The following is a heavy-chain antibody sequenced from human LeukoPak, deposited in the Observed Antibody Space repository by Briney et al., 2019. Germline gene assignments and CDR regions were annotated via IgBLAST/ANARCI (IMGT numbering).Heavy chain of an antibody. CDR2: INHSGST. Sequence: SETLSLTCAVHGGSFSGYYWSWIRQPPGKGLEWIGEINHSGSTNYNPSLKSRVTISVDTSKNQFSLKLSSVTAADTAVYYCARGLTMVRGVTDYWGQGTLVTVSS. CDR3: ARGLTMVRGVTDY. J-gene: IGHJ4*02. CDR1: GGSFSGYY. V-gene: IGHV4-34*01. D-gene: IGHD3-10*01.